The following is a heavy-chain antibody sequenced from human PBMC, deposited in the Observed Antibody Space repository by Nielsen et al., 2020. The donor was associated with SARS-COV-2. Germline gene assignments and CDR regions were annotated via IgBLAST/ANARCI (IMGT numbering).Heavy chain of an antibody. CDR3: AKRPKTELGMDV. J-gene: IGHJ6*02. Sequence: ASVKVSCKVSGYTLTELSMHWVRQAPGQGLEWMGIINPSGGSTSYAQKFQGRVTMTRDTSTSTVYMELSSLRSEDTAVYYCAKRPKTELGMDVWGQGTTVTVSS. CDR1: GYTLTELS. V-gene: IGHV1-46*01. CDR2: INPSGGST.